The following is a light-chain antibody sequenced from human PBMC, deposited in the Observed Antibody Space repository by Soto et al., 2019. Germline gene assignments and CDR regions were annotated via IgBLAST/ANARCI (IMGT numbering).Light chain of an antibody. V-gene: IGLV1-44*01. Sequence: QSVLTQPPSASGTPGQRVTISCSGSSSNIGSNTVNWYQQLPGTAPKLLIYNNNQRPSGVPDRISGSKSGTSASLAIGGLQSEDEADYYCAAWDDSLNAFYVFGNGTKVTVL. CDR1: SSNIGSNT. J-gene: IGLJ1*01. CDR3: AAWDDSLNAFYV. CDR2: NNN.